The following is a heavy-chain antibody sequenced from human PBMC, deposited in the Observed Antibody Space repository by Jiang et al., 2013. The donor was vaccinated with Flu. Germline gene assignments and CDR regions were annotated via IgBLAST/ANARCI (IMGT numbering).Heavy chain of an antibody. CDR3: AHSEEVWFGDWFDP. Sequence: KPTQTLTLTCTVSGFSLSTSGVGVGWIRQPPGKALEWLALIYWDDDKRYSPSLKSRLTITKDTSKNQVVLTMTNMDPVDTATYYCAHSEEVWFGDWFDPWGQGTLVTVSS. D-gene: IGHD3-10*01. CDR2: IYWDDDK. J-gene: IGHJ5*02. V-gene: IGHV2-5*02. CDR1: GFSLSTSGVG.